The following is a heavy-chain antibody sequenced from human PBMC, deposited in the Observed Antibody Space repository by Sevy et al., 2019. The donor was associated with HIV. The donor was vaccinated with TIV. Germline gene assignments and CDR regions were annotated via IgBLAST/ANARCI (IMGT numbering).Heavy chain of an antibody. V-gene: IGHV3-7*01. CDR3: AKGNSGSFDY. J-gene: IGHJ4*02. CDR1: GFSFSTYW. CDR2: IKQDESEK. Sequence: GGSLRLSCAASGFSFSTYWMHWVRQAPGKGLEWVANIKQDESEKYYVASVKGRFTICRDKAKNSVYLEMNSLRPEDTAIYYCAKGNSGSFDYWGQGTLVTVSS. D-gene: IGHD3-22*01.